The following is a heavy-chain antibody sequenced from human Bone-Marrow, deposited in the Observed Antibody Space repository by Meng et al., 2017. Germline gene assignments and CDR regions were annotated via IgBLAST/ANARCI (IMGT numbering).Heavy chain of an antibody. D-gene: IGHD3-10*01. J-gene: IGHJ6*02. CDR1: GYSISSGNY. CDR3: ARGTRFGDFVTYAMDL. V-gene: IGHV4-38-2*02. Sequence: GSLRLSCTVSGYSISSGNYWGWIRQPPGKGREWIGSIYHGGSTYYNPSLKSRVTISVDTTKNQFSLKLSSVTAADTAVYYCARGTRFGDFVTYAMDLWGQGTTVTVSS. CDR2: IYHGGST.